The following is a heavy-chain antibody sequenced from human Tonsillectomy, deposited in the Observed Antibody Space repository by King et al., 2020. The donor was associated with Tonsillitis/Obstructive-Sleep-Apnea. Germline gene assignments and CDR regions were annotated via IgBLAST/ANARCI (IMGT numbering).Heavy chain of an antibody. Sequence: VQLVESGGGFVQPGGSLRLSCAASGFTFSSYSMNWVLQAPGKGLEWVSFISSSSSTIYYADSVKGLFTISRDNAKNSLFLQMNSLRDEDTAVYYCARDRDYGDYVRGHAFDIWGQGTMVTVSS. J-gene: IGHJ3*02. CDR3: ARDRDYGDYVRGHAFDI. CDR2: ISSSSSTI. CDR1: GFTFSSYS. V-gene: IGHV3-48*02. D-gene: IGHD4-17*01.